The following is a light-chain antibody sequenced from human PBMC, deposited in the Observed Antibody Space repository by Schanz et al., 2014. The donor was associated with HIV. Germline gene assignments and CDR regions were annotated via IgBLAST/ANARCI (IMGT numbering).Light chain of an antibody. J-gene: IGLJ3*02. CDR1: SSNIGAGYD. V-gene: IGLV1-40*01. CDR2: GNS. Sequence: QSVLTQPPSVSGAPGQRVTISCTGSSSNIGAGYDVHWYQQLPGTAPKLLIYGNSNRPSGVPDRFSASKSATSASLGISGLQSEDEADYYCATWDDSLNGWVFGGGTKVTVL. CDR3: ATWDDSLNGWV.